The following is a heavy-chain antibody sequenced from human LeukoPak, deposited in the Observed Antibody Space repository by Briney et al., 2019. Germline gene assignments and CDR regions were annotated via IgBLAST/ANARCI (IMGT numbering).Heavy chain of an antibody. V-gene: IGHV3-7*01. J-gene: IGHJ6*04. CDR3: AELGITMIGGV. CDR2: IKEDGSEK. Sequence: PGGSLRLSCAASGFTFGSNWMSWVRQAPGKGLEWVANIKEDGSEKYYVDSVKGRFTISRDNAKNSLYLQMNSLRAEDTAVYYCAELGITMIGGVWGKGTTVTISS. CDR1: GFTFGSNW. D-gene: IGHD3-10*02.